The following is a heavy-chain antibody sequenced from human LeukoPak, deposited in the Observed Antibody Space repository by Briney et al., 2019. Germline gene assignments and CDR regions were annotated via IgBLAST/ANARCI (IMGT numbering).Heavy chain of an antibody. J-gene: IGHJ4*02. CDR1: GFTFSSYA. V-gene: IGHV3-23*01. D-gene: IGHD3-22*01. CDR3: ADYDSSGYYGENDY. Sequence: GGSLRLSCAASGFTFSSYAMSWVRQAPGKGLEWVSAISGSSGSTYYADSVEGRLTIYRDNSKNTLYLQMNSLRAEDTAVYYCADYDSSGYYGENDYWGQGTLVTVSS. CDR2: ISGSSGST.